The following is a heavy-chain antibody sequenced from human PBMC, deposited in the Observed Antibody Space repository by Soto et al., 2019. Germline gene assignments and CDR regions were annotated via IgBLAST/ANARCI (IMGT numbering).Heavy chain of an antibody. CDR2: ISSSSGSII. D-gene: IGHD2-2*01. V-gene: IGHV3-48*02. CDR3: ARGPTFSTSHWY. CDR1: GFTFSSYS. Sequence: PGGSLRLSCAASGFTFSSYSMNWVRQAPGKGLEWVSYISSSSGSIIYYAESVKGRFTISRDNAKNSLYLQMNSLRDEDTAVYYCARGPTFSTSHWYWGQGTLVTVSS. J-gene: IGHJ4*02.